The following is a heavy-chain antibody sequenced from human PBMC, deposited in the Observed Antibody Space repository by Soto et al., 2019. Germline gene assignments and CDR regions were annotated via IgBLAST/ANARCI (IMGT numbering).Heavy chain of an antibody. CDR1: GFTFSSYW. D-gene: IGHD5-18*01. J-gene: IGHJ4*02. CDR3: ARDGYRYERDLDY. V-gene: IGHV3-7*03. Sequence: GGSLRLSCAASGFTFSSYWMSWVRQAPGKGLEWVANIKQDGSEKYYVDSVKGRFTISRDNAKNSLYLQMNSLRAEDTAVYYCARDGYRYERDLDYWGQGTLVTVSS. CDR2: IKQDGSEK.